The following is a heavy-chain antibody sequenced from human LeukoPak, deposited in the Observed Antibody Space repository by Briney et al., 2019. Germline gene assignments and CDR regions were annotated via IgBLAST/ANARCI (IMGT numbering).Heavy chain of an antibody. Sequence: GMSLRLSCAASGFTFSSYEMNWVRQAPGKGLEWVSYISSSGSTIYYADSVKGRFTISRDNAKNSLYLQMNSLRAEDTAIYYCARGGAPYFDWCFDYWGQGTLVTVSS. CDR2: ISSSGSTI. J-gene: IGHJ4*02. CDR1: GFTFSSYE. CDR3: ARGGAPYFDWCFDY. D-gene: IGHD3-9*01. V-gene: IGHV3-48*03.